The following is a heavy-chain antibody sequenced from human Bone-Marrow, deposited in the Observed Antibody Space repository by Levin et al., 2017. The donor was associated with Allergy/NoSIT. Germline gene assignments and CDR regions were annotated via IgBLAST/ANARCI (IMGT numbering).Heavy chain of an antibody. CDR1: GFTFSNYA. D-gene: IGHD3-10*01. V-gene: IGHV3-23*01. J-gene: IGHJ3*02. CDR3: AKRTAGSGSYYKSGGAFDI. CDR2: ISGSGDDT. Sequence: GESLKISCAASGFTFSNYAMTWVRQAPGKGLEWVSVISGSGDDTYYADSVKGRFTISRDNSKNTLYLEMNSVRAEDTAVYYCAKRTAGSGSYYKSGGAFDIWGQGTMVTASS.